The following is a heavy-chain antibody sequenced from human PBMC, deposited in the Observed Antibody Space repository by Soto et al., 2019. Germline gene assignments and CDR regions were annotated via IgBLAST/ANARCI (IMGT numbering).Heavy chain of an antibody. CDR3: TTDASGPTSPVWY. D-gene: IGHD3-16*01. Sequence: GGSLRLSCAASGFTFSNAWMSWVRQAPGKGLEWVGRIKSKTDGGTTDYAAPVKGRFTISRDDSKNTLYLQMNSLKTEDTAVYYCTTDASGPTSPVWYWGQGTLVTVSS. J-gene: IGHJ4*02. CDR1: GFTFSNAW. V-gene: IGHV3-15*01. CDR2: IKSKTDGGTT.